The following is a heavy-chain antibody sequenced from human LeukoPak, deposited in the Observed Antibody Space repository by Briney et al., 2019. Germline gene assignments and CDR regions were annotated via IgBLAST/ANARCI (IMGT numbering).Heavy chain of an antibody. CDR3: ARGRKRIAMVRGVIIPYYFDY. J-gene: IGHJ4*02. Sequence: SETLSLTCAVYGGSFSGYYWSWIRQPPGKGLEWIGEINHSGSTNYNPSLKSRVTISVDTSKNQFSLKLSSVTAADTAVYYCARGRKRIAMVRGVIIPYYFDYWGQGTLVTVSS. CDR2: INHSGST. D-gene: IGHD3-10*01. CDR1: GGSFSGYY. V-gene: IGHV4-34*01.